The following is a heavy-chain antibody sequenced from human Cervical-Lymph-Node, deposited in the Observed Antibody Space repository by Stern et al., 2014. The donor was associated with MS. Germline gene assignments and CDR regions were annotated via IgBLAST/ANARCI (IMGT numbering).Heavy chain of an antibody. CDR2: ICYSGSS. CDR1: GGSISSSCYY. V-gene: IGHV4-31*03. CDR3: ERARGSVTMRVLDY. Sequence: QLQLQESGPGLVKPSQTLSLTCSVSGGSISSSCYYWSWVRQPPGKDLEWICIICYSGSSYYKSFLKSRVSISSDNLTNQFTLILNSVTAAETAIYYCERARGSVTMRVLDYWGQGILVTVSS. J-gene: IGHJ4*02. D-gene: IGHD4-17*01.